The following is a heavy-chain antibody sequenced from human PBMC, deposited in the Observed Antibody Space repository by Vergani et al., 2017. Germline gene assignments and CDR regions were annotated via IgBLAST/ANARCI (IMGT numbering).Heavy chain of an antibody. CDR1: GYTFTSYG. J-gene: IGHJ1*01. Sequence: QVQLVQSGAEVKKPGASVKVSCKASGYTFTSYGITWVRQAPGQGLEWMGWISAYNGNTNYAQKLQGRVTMTTDTSTSTAYMELRSLRSDDTAVYYCARDKVTYYDFWSGYYTXFQHWGQGTLVTVSS. V-gene: IGHV1-18*04. CDR2: ISAYNGNT. D-gene: IGHD3-3*01. CDR3: ARDKVTYYDFWSGYYTXFQH.